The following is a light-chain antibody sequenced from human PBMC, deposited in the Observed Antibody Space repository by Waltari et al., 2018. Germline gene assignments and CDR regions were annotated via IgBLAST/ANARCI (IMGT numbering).Light chain of an antibody. V-gene: IGKV1D-13*01. CDR1: QSINSW. J-gene: IGKJ2*03. Sequence: AIQMTQSPSSLSASVGDTVPITCHASQSINSWLAWYQQKPGKAPKPLIFAASSLQRGVPSRFGGSGSGTHYTLTINSLQPEDFATYFCQQYDDLPYSFGQGTKVEI. CDR2: AAS. CDR3: QQYDDLPYS.